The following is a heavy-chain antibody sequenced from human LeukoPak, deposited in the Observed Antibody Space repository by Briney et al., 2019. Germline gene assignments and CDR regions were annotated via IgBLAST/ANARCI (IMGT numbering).Heavy chain of an antibody. CDR3: AKQLGYCSDGSCYFPY. V-gene: IGHV3-30-3*02. J-gene: IGHJ4*02. CDR2: ISYDGSNK. D-gene: IGHD2-15*01. Sequence: MXXVRQAPGKGLEWVAVISYDGSNKYYADSVQGRFTISRDNSKSTLCLQMNSLRAEDTAVYYCAKQLGYCSDGSCYFPYWGQGTLVTVSS.